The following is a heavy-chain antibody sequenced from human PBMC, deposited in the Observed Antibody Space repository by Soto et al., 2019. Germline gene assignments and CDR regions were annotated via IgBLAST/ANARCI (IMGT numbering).Heavy chain of an antibody. D-gene: IGHD2-15*01. Sequence: SVKVSCKASGGTFSSYAISWVRQAPGQGLEWMGGIIPIFGTANYAQKFQGRVTITADESTSTAYMELSSLRSEDTAVYYCARESDGGQKPFDPWAREPWSPSPQ. J-gene: IGHJ5*02. CDR3: ARESDGGQKPFDP. CDR1: GGTFSSYA. CDR2: IIPIFGTA. V-gene: IGHV1-69*13.